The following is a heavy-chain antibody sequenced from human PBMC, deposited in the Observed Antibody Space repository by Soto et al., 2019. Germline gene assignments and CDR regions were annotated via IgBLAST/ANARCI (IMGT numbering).Heavy chain of an antibody. CDR2: ISFDGNNQ. CDR3: ARDREYSGFYYGMDV. V-gene: IGHV3-30-3*01. D-gene: IGHD5-12*01. J-gene: IGHJ6*02. CDR1: GFTFSRNA. Sequence: GGSLRLSXEASGFTFSRNAMHWVRQAPGKGLEWVAVISFDGNNQYYTDSVKGRFTISRDNSKNTLDLQMNSLRREDTAVYYCARDREYSGFYYGMDVWGQGTTVTVSS.